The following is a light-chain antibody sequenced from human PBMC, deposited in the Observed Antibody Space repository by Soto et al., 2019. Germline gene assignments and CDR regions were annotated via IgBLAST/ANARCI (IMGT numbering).Light chain of an antibody. CDR2: GAS. CDR3: QHYDNTPPSVT. J-gene: IGKJ3*01. Sequence: ESVLTQSPDMLSFSPGDRATLSCRASQSVTSDFLVWYQQKPGQAPRLLIYGASSRATGIPDRFSGSGSGTDFILTISRLEPEDFAVYYCQHYDNTPPSVTFGPGTKVDI. CDR1: QSVTSDF. V-gene: IGKV3-20*01.